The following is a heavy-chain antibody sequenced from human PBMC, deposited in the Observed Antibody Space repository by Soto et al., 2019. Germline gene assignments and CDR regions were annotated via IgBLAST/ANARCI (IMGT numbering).Heavy chain of an antibody. CDR3: ATNGYGTPFDS. CDR2: ISPSGTTI. Sequence: HVQLVESGGGLVKAGGSLRLSCAASGFTFSDYYMSWIRQPPGKGLEWVSYISPSGTTIHYAESVKGRFTISRDDARKSLFLQMNSLRGEDTAVYYCATNGYGTPFDSWGQGTLVTVSS. J-gene: IGHJ4*02. V-gene: IGHV3-11*01. CDR1: GFTFSDYY. D-gene: IGHD2-15*01.